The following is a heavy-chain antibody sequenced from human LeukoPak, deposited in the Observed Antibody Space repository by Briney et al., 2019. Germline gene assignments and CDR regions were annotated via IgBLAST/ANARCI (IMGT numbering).Heavy chain of an antibody. CDR3: ARLGRVGATHCY. Sequence: SATLSLTCTVSGGSISSYYWSWIRQPAGKGLEWIGRIYTSGSTNYNPSLKSRVTISVDTSKNQFSLKLSSVTAADTAVYYCARLGRVGATHCYWGQGTLVTVSS. V-gene: IGHV4-4*07. CDR2: IYTSGST. D-gene: IGHD1-26*01. J-gene: IGHJ4*02. CDR1: GGSISSYY.